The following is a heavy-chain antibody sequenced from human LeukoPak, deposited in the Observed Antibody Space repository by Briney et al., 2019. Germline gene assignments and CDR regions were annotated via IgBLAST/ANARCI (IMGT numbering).Heavy chain of an antibody. CDR3: ARVEVITIFGVVSYYMDV. D-gene: IGHD3-3*01. V-gene: IGHV1-18*04. CDR2: ISAYNGNT. Sequence: ASVKVSCKASGYTFTGYYMHWVRQAPGQGLEWMGWISAYNGNTNYAQKLQGRVTMTTDTSTSTAYMELRSLRSDDTAMYYCARVEVITIFGVVSYYMDVWGKGTTVTVSS. J-gene: IGHJ6*03. CDR1: GYTFTGYY.